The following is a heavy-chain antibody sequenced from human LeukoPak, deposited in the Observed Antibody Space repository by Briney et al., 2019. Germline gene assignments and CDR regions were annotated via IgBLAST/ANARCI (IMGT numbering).Heavy chain of an antibody. CDR2: ISGSGGST. D-gene: IGHD3-22*01. V-gene: IGHV3-23*01. CDR3: ARGRGLGSWGGGSSGYYMDY. J-gene: IGHJ4*02. CDR1: GFTFSSYA. Sequence: GGSLRLSCAASGFTFSSYAMSWVRQAPGKGLEWVSAISGSGGSTYYADSVKGRFTISRDNSKNTLYLQMNSLRAEDTAVYYCARGRGLGSWGGGSSGYYMDYWGQGTLVTVSS.